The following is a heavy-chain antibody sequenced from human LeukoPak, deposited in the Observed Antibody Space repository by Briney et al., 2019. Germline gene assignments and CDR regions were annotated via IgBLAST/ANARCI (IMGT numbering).Heavy chain of an antibody. Sequence: GSLRLSCAASGFTFSSYWMSWVRQAPGKGLGWVANIKQDGSEKYYVDSVKGRFTISRDNAKNSLYLQMNSLRAEDTAVYYCARGHHIVVVTAPNYFDYWGQGTLVTVSS. D-gene: IGHD2-21*02. J-gene: IGHJ4*02. CDR3: ARGHHIVVVTAPNYFDY. CDR1: GFTFSSYW. CDR2: IKQDGSEK. V-gene: IGHV3-7*01.